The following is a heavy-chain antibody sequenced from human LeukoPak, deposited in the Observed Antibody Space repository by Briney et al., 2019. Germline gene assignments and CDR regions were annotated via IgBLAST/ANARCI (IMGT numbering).Heavy chain of an antibody. D-gene: IGHD4-11*01. CDR2: VSGSGDNT. J-gene: IGHJ4*02. CDR1: GFTFNNYA. V-gene: IGHV3-23*01. CDR3: ARWGNDYSQFDS. Sequence: GSLRLSCAASGFTFNNYAMTWVRQAPGKGLEWVSVVSGSGDNTNYADSVKGRFTISRDNSKNTLFLQMNSLRTEDTAVYFCARWGNDYSQFDSWGQGTLVTVS.